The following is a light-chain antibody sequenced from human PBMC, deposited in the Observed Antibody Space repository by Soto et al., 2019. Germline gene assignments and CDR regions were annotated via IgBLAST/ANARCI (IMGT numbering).Light chain of an antibody. Sequence: EMLMTQSPSTLPVSPGERATLSCRARQSVSSNLAWYQQKPGQAPRLLIYGASTRTTGVPARFSGSGSGTEFTLTISSLQSEDIAVYSCQQYNNSPWTFGQGTKVDIK. CDR2: GAS. CDR1: QSVSSN. CDR3: QQYNNSPWT. J-gene: IGKJ1*01. V-gene: IGKV3-15*01.